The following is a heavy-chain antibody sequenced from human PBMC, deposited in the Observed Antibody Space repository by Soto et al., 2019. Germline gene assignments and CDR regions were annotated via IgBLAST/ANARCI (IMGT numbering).Heavy chain of an antibody. V-gene: IGHV3-21*01. CDR3: ARENSSGWYDAFDI. CDR2: ISSSSSYI. Sequence: EVQLVESGGGLVKPGGSLRLSCAASGFTFSSYSMNWVRQAPGKGLEWVSSISSSSSYIYYADSVKGRFTISRDNAKNSLYLQMNSLRAEDTAVYYCARENSSGWYDAFDIWGQGTMVTVSS. D-gene: IGHD6-19*01. CDR1: GFTFSSYS. J-gene: IGHJ3*02.